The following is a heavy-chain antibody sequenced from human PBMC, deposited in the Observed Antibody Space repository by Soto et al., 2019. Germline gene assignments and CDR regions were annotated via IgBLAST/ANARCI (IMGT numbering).Heavy chain of an antibody. CDR2: ISAHNGNT. CDR1: GYTFTSYG. D-gene: IGHD1-1*01. V-gene: IGHV1-18*01. CDR3: ARGRYGDY. Sequence: QVHLVQSGAEVKKPGASVKVSCKASGYTFTSYGITWVRQAPGQGLEWMGWISAHNGNTDYAQKLQGRVNVTRDTCTSTAYMELRRLISDDTAVYYCARGRYGDYWGQGALVTVSS. J-gene: IGHJ4*02.